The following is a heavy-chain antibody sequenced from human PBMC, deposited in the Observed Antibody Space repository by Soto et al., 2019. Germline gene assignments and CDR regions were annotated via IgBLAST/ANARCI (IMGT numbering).Heavy chain of an antibody. J-gene: IGHJ6*03. Sequence: GASVKVSCKASGGTVSSYAISWVRQAPGQGLEWMGGSIPIFGTANYAQKFQGRVTLTADESTSTAYRTLSSLRSDDTAVYYCPTSAPRNFWTGYAPSYMDVCCKGPTVTVSS. V-gene: IGHV1-69*13. CDR1: GGTVSSYA. D-gene: IGHD3-3*01. CDR3: PTSAPRNFWTGYAPSYMDV. CDR2: SIPIFGTA.